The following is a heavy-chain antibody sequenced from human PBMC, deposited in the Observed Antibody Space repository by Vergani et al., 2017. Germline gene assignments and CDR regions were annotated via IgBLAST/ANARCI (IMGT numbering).Heavy chain of an antibody. Sequence: EVQLVQSGAEVKKPGESLKISCKGSGYSFTSYWIGWVRQMPGKGLEWMGIIYPGDSDTRYSPSFQGQVTISADKSISTAYLQWSSLKASDTAMYYCARGGYCSGTSCYTEYYFDYWGQGTLVTVS. CDR2: IYPGDSDT. CDR3: ARGGYCSGTSCYTEYYFDY. D-gene: IGHD2-2*02. V-gene: IGHV5-51*01. CDR1: GYSFTSYW. J-gene: IGHJ4*02.